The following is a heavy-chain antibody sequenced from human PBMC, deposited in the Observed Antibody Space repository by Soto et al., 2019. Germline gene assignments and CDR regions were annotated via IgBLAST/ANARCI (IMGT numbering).Heavy chain of an antibody. CDR2: IYYSGST. D-gene: IGHD3-22*01. J-gene: IGHJ4*02. Sequence: ETLSLTFTVSGGSISSYYWSWIRQPPGKGLEWIGYIYYSGSTNYNPSLKSRVTISVDTAKNQFSLKLSSVTAADTAVYYCARDYDSSGYYYQYWGQGTLVTVSS. CDR1: GGSISSYY. V-gene: IGHV4-59*01. CDR3: ARDYDSSGYYYQY.